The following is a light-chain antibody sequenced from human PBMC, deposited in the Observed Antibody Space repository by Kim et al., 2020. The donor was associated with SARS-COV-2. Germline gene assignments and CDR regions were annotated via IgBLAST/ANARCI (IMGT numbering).Light chain of an antibody. CDR3: QHYHKWPPWT. V-gene: IGKV3-15*01. CDR1: QSVDRD. Sequence: SAGDRVTLSCRASQSVDRDVAWYQQKPGQPPRLLIYDASTRATGVADRFRGSGSGTEFTLTISSLQSEDLAVYYCQHYHKWPPWTFGRGTKVDIK. J-gene: IGKJ1*01. CDR2: DAS.